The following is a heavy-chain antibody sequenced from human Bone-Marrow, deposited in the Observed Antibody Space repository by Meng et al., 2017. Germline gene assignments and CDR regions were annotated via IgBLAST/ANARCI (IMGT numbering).Heavy chain of an antibody. CDR1: GYTFTGYY. CDR2: INPNSGGT. D-gene: IGHD1-26*01. CDR3: ARAMKSSYSGSYYSPDY. V-gene: IGHV1-2*02. J-gene: IGHJ4*02. Sequence: ASVKVSCKASGYTFTGYYMHWVRQAPGQGLEWMGWINPNSGGTNYAQKFQGRVTITRDTSISTAYMELSRLRSDDTAVYYCARAMKSSYSGSYYSPDYWGQGTLVTVSS.